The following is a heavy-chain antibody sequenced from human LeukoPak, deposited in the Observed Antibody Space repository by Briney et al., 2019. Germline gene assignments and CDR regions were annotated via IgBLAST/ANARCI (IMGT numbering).Heavy chain of an antibody. V-gene: IGHV3-33*08. J-gene: IGHJ4*02. CDR3: TTRLRNHFDY. D-gene: IGHD5-12*01. CDR2: IWYDGSNK. Sequence: GGSLRLSCAASGFTFSTYAMSWVRQAPGKGLEWVAVIWYDGSNKYYADSVKGRFTISRDNSKNTLYLQMDSLRAEDTALYYCTTRLRNHFDYWGQGTQVTVSS. CDR1: GFTFSTYA.